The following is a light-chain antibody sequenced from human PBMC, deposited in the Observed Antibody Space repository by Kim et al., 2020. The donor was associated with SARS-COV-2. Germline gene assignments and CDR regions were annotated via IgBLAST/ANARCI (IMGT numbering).Light chain of an antibody. CDR3: SSFASSSSYV. CDR2: DVH. J-gene: IGLJ1*01. V-gene: IGLV2-14*03. Sequence: GQSITISCTGTSSDVGGYNYVAWYQHHPGKAPKLIIYDVHNRPSGVSDRFSGSKSGNTASLTISGLQAEDEADYYCSSFASSSSYVFGTGTKVTVL. CDR1: SSDVGGYNY.